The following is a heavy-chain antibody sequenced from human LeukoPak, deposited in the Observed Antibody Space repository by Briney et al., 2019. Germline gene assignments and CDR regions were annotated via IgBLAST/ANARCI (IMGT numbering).Heavy chain of an antibody. CDR3: ARAREDSSGYYGDAFDI. CDR1: GGSISSSNYF. Sequence: SETLSLTCTVSGGSISSSNYFWGWIRQPPGKGLEWIGSMYYSGSTYYNPSLKSRVTISVDTSKNQFSLKLSSVTAADTAVYYCARAREDSSGYYGDAFDIWGQGTMVTVSS. D-gene: IGHD3-22*01. CDR2: MYYSGST. V-gene: IGHV4-39*07. J-gene: IGHJ3*02.